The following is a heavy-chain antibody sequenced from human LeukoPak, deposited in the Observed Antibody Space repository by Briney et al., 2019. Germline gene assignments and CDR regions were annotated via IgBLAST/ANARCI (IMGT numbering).Heavy chain of an antibody. CDR2: ISSSGNTI. V-gene: IGHV3-48*01. D-gene: IGHD2-8*01. CDR3: ARVSVKVPGVPSYYDY. J-gene: IGHJ4*02. CDR1: EFIFGDYS. Sequence: GGSLRLSCAASEFIFGDYSMNWVRQAPGKGLEWISYISSSGNTIFYADSVRGRFTISRDNAIQSLYLEMNSLGVEDAGFYFCARVSVKVPGVPSYYDYWGPGTLVAVSS.